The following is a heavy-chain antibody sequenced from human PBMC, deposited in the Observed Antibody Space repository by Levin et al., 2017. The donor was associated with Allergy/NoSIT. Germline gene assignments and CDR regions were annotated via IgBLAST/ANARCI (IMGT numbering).Heavy chain of an antibody. CDR2: ISNRGTT. Sequence: PSETLSLTCTVSTGSINSHDYDWGWLRQPPGKGLEWIGKISNRGTTYFSPSLKSRVTVSIDISKNQISLKLSSVTAADTAVYFCARHVRGYLVDNWGQGALVTVSS. CDR3: ARHVRGYLVDN. CDR1: TGSINSHDYD. D-gene: IGHD3-22*01. J-gene: IGHJ4*02. V-gene: IGHV4-39*01.